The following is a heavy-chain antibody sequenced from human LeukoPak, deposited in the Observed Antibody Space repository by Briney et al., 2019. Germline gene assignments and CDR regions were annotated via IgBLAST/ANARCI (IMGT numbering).Heavy chain of an antibody. CDR3: ARADPHGAIDY. Sequence: SETLSLTCTVSGGFISSYYWSWIRQPPGKGLEWIGYIYYSGSTNYNPSLKSRVTISVDTSKNQFSLKLSSVTAADTAVYYCARADPHGAIDYWGQGTLVTVSS. V-gene: IGHV4-59*01. D-gene: IGHD4-17*01. J-gene: IGHJ4*02. CDR2: IYYSGST. CDR1: GGFISSYY.